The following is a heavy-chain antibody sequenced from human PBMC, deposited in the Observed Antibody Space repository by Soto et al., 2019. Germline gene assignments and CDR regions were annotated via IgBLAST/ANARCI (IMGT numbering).Heavy chain of an antibody. V-gene: IGHV4-30-2*06. CDR2: IYYTGAT. J-gene: IGHJ6*02. CDR1: GASMSSGGHS. CDR3: ARAPPGPSPRWDV. D-gene: IGHD3-10*01. Sequence: QVQLQESGPGLVKPSQTVSLTCAVSGASMSSGGHSWSWIRQSPGRGLEWIGYIYYTGATYYNPSLKSRVTLSIDRSHNQFSLNCHSVTASDTAVYYCARAPPGPSPRWDVWGQGTTVTVSS.